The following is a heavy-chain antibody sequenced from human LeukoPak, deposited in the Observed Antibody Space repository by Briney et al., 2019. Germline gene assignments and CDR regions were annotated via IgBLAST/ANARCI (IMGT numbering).Heavy chain of an antibody. CDR2: IIPIFGTA. Sequence: SVKVSCKASGGTFSSYAISWVRQAPGQGLEWMGGIIPIFGTANYAQKFQGRVTITADESTSTAYMGLSSLRSEDTAVYYCATYTAMVTGTFDYWGQGTLVTVSS. CDR1: GGTFSSYA. J-gene: IGHJ4*02. CDR3: ATYTAMVTGTFDY. V-gene: IGHV1-69*01. D-gene: IGHD5-18*01.